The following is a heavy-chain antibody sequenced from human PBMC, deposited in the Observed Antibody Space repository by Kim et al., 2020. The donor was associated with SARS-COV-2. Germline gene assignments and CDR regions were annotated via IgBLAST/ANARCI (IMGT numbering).Heavy chain of an antibody. V-gene: IGHV4-39*01. CDR2: IYYSGST. CDR1: GGSISSSSYY. D-gene: IGHD5-12*01. J-gene: IGHJ4*02. Sequence: SETLSLTCTVSGGSISSSSYYWGWIRQPPGKGLEWIGSIYYSGSTYYNPSLKSRVTISVDTSKNQFSLKLSSVTAADTAVYYCARRGRGYSGYDYYYFDYWGQGTLVTVSS. CDR3: ARRGRGYSGYDYYYFDY.